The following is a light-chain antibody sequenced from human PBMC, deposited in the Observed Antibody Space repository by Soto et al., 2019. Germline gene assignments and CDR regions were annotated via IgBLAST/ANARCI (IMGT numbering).Light chain of an antibody. Sequence: QSVLTQPASVSGSPGQSITISCTGTSSDVGGYNYVSWYQQHPGKAPKLMIYDVSNRPSGVSNRFSGSKSGNTASLTISGLQAEDEADYYCSSYTSSLSVVFGGGTKVTVL. CDR1: SSDVGGYNY. CDR3: SSYTSSLSVV. CDR2: DVS. V-gene: IGLV2-14*01. J-gene: IGLJ2*01.